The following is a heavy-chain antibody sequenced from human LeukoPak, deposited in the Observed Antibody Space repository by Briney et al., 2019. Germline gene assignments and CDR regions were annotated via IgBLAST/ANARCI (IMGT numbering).Heavy chain of an antibody. Sequence: GGSLRLSCAASEFTFSSYAMSWVRQAPGKGLEWVSTIINSDGSTFYADSVKGRFTIPRDNSMNTLYLQMKSLRAEDTAVYYCAKDRLGATDFWGQGTLVTVSS. V-gene: IGHV3-23*01. CDR3: AKDRLGATDF. CDR1: EFTFSSYA. J-gene: IGHJ4*02. CDR2: IINSDGST. D-gene: IGHD1-26*01.